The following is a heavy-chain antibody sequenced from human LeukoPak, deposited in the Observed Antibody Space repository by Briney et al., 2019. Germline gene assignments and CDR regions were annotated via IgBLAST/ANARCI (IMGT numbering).Heavy chain of an antibody. CDR1: GYTLTELS. CDR3: ATAPGTNYYMDV. J-gene: IGHJ6*03. D-gene: IGHD1-1*01. V-gene: IGHV1-24*01. CDR2: FDPEDGET. Sequence: ASVKVSCKVSGYTLTELSMHWVRQAPGKGLEWMGGFDPEDGETIYAQKFQGRVTMTEDTSTDTAYMELSSLRSEDTAVYYCATAPGTNYYMDVWGNGTTVTVSS.